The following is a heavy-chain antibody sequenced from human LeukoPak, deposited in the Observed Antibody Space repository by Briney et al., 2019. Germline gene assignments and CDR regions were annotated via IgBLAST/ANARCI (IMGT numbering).Heavy chain of an antibody. CDR1: GYTFTGYY. J-gene: IGHJ1*01. Sequence: ASVKVSCKASGYTFTGYYMHWVRQAPGQGLEWMGWINPNSGGTNYAQKFQGRVTMTWDTSISTAYMELSRLRSDDTAVYYCARTYSSSFLPFAVAGTEYFQHWGQGTLVTVSS. D-gene: IGHD6-19*01. V-gene: IGHV1-2*02. CDR3: ARTYSSSFLPFAVAGTEYFQH. CDR2: INPNSGGT.